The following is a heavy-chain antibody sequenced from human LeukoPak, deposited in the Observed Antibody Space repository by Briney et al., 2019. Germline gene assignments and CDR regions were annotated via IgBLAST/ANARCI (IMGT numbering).Heavy chain of an antibody. Sequence: GGSLRLSCAASGFTFSKAWMTWVRQVPGKGLEWVARIKSKIDGGTTDYAAPMKGRITISRDDSKNTLYLQMNSLKTEDTAMYYCTTEGYCSGGSCYSFDNWGQGTLVTVSS. V-gene: IGHV3-15*01. CDR1: GFTFSKAW. D-gene: IGHD2-15*01. J-gene: IGHJ4*02. CDR2: IKSKIDGGTT. CDR3: TTEGYCSGGSCYSFDN.